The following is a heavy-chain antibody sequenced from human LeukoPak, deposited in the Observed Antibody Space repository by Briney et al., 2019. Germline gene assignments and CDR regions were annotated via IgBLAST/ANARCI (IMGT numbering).Heavy chain of an antibody. CDR1: GFTFSSNW. J-gene: IGHJ5*02. CDR3: ARAGGHSSPAGS. Sequence: GGSLRLSCAASGFTFSSNWMTWVRQAPGKGLEWVANIKEDGSEEYYVDSVKGRFTISRDNVKNSVSLQMNSLRPEDTAVYYCARAGGHSSPAGSWGQGTLVTVSS. D-gene: IGHD6-13*01. V-gene: IGHV3-7*01. CDR2: IKEDGSEE.